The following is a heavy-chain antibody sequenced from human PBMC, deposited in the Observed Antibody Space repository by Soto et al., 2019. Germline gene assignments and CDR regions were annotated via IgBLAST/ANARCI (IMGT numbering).Heavy chain of an antibody. CDR2: IIPIFGTA. D-gene: IGHD5-18*01. Sequence: SVKVSCKASGCTFNTYTFSWVRRAPGQGLEWMGSIIPIFGTANYAPRFQGRLSITADQSATTTYMELTSLTSEDTAFYYCGRIPRYSFPTSDPLDNWGQGTLVTVSS. J-gene: IGHJ4*02. CDR3: GRIPRYSFPTSDPLDN. V-gene: IGHV1-69*13. CDR1: GCTFNTYT.